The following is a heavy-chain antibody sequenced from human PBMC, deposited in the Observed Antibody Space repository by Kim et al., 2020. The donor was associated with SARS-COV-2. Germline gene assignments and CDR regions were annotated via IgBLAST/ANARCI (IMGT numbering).Heavy chain of an antibody. V-gene: IGHV1-69*02. D-gene: IGHD4-4*01. CDR3: ARTYRNYGHDAFDI. J-gene: IGHJ3*02. Sequence: AQKFQVRVTITADKSTSRAYMELSSLRSEDTAVYYCARTYRNYGHDAFDIWGQGTMVTVSS.